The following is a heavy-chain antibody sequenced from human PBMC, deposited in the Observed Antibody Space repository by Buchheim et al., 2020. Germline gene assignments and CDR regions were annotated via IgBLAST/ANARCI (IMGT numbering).Heavy chain of an antibody. CDR1: GGSISSSGYY. J-gene: IGHJ6*03. CDR2: IYYGGRA. CDR3: ARRSPGYYMDV. V-gene: IGHV4-31*03. Sequence: QVHLQESGPGLVKPSQTLSLTCSVSGGSISSSGYYWSWIRQIPGKGLEWIGHIYYGGRAYYNPSLKSRVTISVDKSKNQFSLKLSSVTAADTAVYYCARRSPGYYMDVWGKGTT.